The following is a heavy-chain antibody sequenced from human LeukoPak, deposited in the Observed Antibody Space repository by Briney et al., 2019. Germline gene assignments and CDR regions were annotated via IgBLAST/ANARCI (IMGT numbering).Heavy chain of an antibody. CDR1: DDSITIYY. CDR2: IDHTGTT. CDR3: ARGRVSSSTWHSTYYYYFYMDV. V-gene: IGHV4-59*01. J-gene: IGHJ6*03. Sequence: SETLSLTCSVSDDSITIYYWTWIRQPPGKGLEWIGYIDHTGTTNYNPSLNSRVTISRGTSKNHFSLQLSSVTAADTAVYFCARGRVSSSTWHSTYYYYFYMDVWGQGTLVTVSS. D-gene: IGHD4-11*01.